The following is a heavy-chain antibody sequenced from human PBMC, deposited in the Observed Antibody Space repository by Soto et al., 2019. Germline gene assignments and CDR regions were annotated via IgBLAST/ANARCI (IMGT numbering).Heavy chain of an antibody. Sequence: GGSVRLSCGASGFTFSSYWMRWVRQAPGKGLEWVAHTRQDGGQEYYVDSVKGRFTISRDNAKNSLYLQMNSLRVADTAVYYCARYPNPTVAGLPFDLWGQGTLGTVSS. V-gene: IGHV3-7*03. J-gene: IGHJ4*02. CDR2: TRQDGGQE. CDR3: ARYPNPTVAGLPFDL. CDR1: GFTFSSYW. D-gene: IGHD6-19*01.